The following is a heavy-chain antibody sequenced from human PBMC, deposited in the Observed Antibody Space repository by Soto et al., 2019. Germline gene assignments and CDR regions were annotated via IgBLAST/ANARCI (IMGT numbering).Heavy chain of an antibody. J-gene: IGHJ5*02. V-gene: IGHV3-23*01. CDR1: GFTFSSYA. CDR3: AKPHYGSGRGRNGWFDP. Sequence: GGFLRLSCAASGFTFSSYAMSWVRQAPGKGLEWVSAISGSGGSTYYADSVKGRFTISRDNSKNTLYLQMNSLRAEDTAVYYCAKPHYGSGRGRNGWFDPWGQGTLVTVSS. CDR2: ISGSGGST. D-gene: IGHD3-10*01.